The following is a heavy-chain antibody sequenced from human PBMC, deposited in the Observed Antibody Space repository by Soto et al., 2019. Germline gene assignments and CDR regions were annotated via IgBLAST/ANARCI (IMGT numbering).Heavy chain of an antibody. CDR2: ISYDGSNK. J-gene: IGHJ6*02. Sequence: PGGSLSLSCVASGFTFSSYAMHWVRQAPGKGLEWVAVISYDGSNKYYADSVKGRFTISRDNSKNTLYLQMNSLRAEDTAVYYCARPRDSGGYYYYGMDVWGQGTTVTVS. CDR3: ARPRDSGGYYYYGMDV. V-gene: IGHV3-30-3*01. D-gene: IGHD6-19*01. CDR1: GFTFSSYA.